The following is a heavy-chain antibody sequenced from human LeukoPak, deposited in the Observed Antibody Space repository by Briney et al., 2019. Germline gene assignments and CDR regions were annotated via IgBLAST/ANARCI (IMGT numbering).Heavy chain of an antibody. D-gene: IGHD2-21*02. CDR1: GFTFSSYS. CDR3: ARAYCGGDCYRLRDYFDH. V-gene: IGHV3-21*01. CDR2: ISSSSSYI. J-gene: IGHJ4*02. Sequence: TGGSLRLSCAASGFTFSSYSMNWVRQAPGKGLEWVSSISSSSSYIYYADSVKGRFTISRDNAKNSLYLQMNSLRAEDTAVYYCARAYCGGDCYRLRDYFDHWGQGTLVTVSS.